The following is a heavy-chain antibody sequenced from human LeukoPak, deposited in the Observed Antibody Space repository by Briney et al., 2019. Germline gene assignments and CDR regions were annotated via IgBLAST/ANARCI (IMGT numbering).Heavy chain of an antibody. CDR3: ARDGSGTAAAGSVRSDY. J-gene: IGHJ4*02. D-gene: IGHD6-13*01. CDR1: GFTFSSYW. Sequence: PGGSLRLSCAASGFTFSSYWMSWVRQAPGKGLEWVANIKQDGSEKYYVGSVKGRFTISRDNDKNSLYLQMNSLRAEDTAVYYCARDGSGTAAAGSVRSDYWGQGTLVTVSS. CDR2: IKQDGSEK. V-gene: IGHV3-7*04.